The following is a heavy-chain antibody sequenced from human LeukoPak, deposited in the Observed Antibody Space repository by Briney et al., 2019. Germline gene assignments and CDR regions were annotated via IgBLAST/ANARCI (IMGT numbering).Heavy chain of an antibody. Sequence: GASVKVSCKASGYTFTGYYMHWVRQAPGQGLEWMGWINPNSGGTNYAQKFQGRVTMTRDTSISTAYMELSRLRSDDTAVYYCAREAHPSYCSSTSCYRMYWYFDLWGRGTLVTVSS. J-gene: IGHJ2*01. CDR1: GYTFTGYY. V-gene: IGHV1-2*02. CDR3: AREAHPSYCSSTSCYRMYWYFDL. D-gene: IGHD2-2*02. CDR2: INPNSGGT.